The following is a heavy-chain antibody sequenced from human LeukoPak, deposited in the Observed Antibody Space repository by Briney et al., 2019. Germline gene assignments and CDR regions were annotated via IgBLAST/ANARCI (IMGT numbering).Heavy chain of an antibody. D-gene: IGHD6-19*01. Sequence: SETLSLTCTVSGGSISSSSYYWGWIRQPPGKGLEWIGSIYYSGSTYYNPSLKSRVTISVDTSKNQFSLKLSSVTAADTAVYYCARERHGVAGTLGWFDPWGQGTLVTVSS. V-gene: IGHV4-39*07. J-gene: IGHJ5*02. CDR2: IYYSGST. CDR1: GGSISSSSYY. CDR3: ARERHGVAGTLGWFDP.